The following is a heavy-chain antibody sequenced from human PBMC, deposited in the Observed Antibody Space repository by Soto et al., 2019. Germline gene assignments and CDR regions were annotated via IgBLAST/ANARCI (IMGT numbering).Heavy chain of an antibody. V-gene: IGHV1-46*01. Sequence: QVQVVQSGAEVKKPGASVKVSCKASGYTFTTYYIHWVRQAPGQGLEWMGVITPSDGSINYAQKFEGRVTMTRDTSTSTVYMELSSLRSEDTAVYYCARDRGRGGSYYIYFYGMDVWGQGTTVTVSS. J-gene: IGHJ6*02. CDR1: GYTFTTYY. CDR2: ITPSDGSI. D-gene: IGHD1-26*01. CDR3: ARDRGRGGSYYIYFYGMDV.